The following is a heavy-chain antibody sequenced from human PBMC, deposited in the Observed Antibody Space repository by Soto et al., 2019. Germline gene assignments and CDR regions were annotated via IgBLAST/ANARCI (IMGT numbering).Heavy chain of an antibody. CDR1: GFTFSSYW. CDR3: AKCGSGSGWFQERYNDH. CDR2: INPDGSTT. V-gene: IGHV3-74*01. J-gene: IGHJ5*02. Sequence: GGSLRLSCAASGFTFSSYWMHWVRQAPGKGLVWVSRINPDGSTTNYADSVKGRFTISRDNSKNTLYLQMNSLRAEDTAVYYCAKCGSGSGWFQERYNDHWGQGTLVTVSS. D-gene: IGHD6-19*01.